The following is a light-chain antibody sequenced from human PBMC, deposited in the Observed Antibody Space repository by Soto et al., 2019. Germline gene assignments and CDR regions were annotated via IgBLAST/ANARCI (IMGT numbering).Light chain of an antibody. CDR3: QPVTAWLLLT. CDR1: QSVCTY. CDR2: DVS. V-gene: IGKV3-11*01. Sequence: ERATRSCRVSQSVCTYFACYHQKPAHAPTLLIYDVSTRATGIPDRFSVSGSGTDFTRSICGLQLADVAVFYSQPVTAWLLLTCAGGTKVDI. J-gene: IGKJ4*01.